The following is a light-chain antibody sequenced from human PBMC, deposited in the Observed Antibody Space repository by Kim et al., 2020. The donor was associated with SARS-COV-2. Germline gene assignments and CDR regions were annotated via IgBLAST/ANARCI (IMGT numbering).Light chain of an antibody. CDR1: SLRSYY. CDR3: NSRDSNDNVV. J-gene: IGLJ2*01. V-gene: IGLV3-19*01. Sequence: VALGQTVSITCQGDSLRSYYATWYQQKPGQAPILVIYGKNNRPSGIPVRFSGSSSGNTASLTITGTQAGDEADYYCNSRDSNDNVVFGGGTQLTVL. CDR2: GKN.